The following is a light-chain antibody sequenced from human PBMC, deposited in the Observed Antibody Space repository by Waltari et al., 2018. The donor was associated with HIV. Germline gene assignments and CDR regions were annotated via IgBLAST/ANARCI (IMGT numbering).Light chain of an antibody. CDR3: SSHAGSNNYV. CDR1: SSDVGGYDY. Sequence: QSALTQPPSASGSPGQSVTISCSGTSSDVGGYDYVSWYQQHPGKAPKLRVYEVSKRPAVVPDRFCGSKSGHPSSLTVSGRQAEDEAEYYCSSHAGSNNYVVGPGTKVTV. V-gene: IGLV2-8*01. CDR2: EVS. J-gene: IGLJ1*01.